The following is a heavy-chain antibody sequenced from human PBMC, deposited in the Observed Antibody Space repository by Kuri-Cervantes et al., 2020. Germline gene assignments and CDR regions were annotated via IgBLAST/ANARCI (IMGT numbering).Heavy chain of an antibody. Sequence: GESLKISCAASGFTFSSYGMNWVRQAPGKGLEWVAVISYDGSNKYYADSVKGRFTISRDNSENTIYLQMNSLRAGDTAVYYCAKDRSPGSYNYDAFDIWGQGTMVTVSS. CDR1: GFTFSSYG. CDR2: ISYDGSNK. J-gene: IGHJ3*02. V-gene: IGHV3-30*18. CDR3: AKDRSPGSYNYDAFDI. D-gene: IGHD3-10*01.